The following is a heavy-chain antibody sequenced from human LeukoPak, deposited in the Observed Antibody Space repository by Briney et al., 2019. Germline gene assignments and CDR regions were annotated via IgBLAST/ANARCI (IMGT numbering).Heavy chain of an antibody. CDR2: IWYDGSNK. J-gene: IGHJ4*02. V-gene: IGHV3-33*06. CDR3: AKRGCDTNGCPYYFDY. D-gene: IGHD2-8*01. CDR1: GFTFSDYG. Sequence: GKSLILSCAASGFTFSDYGMHWVRQAPGKGLEWVAVIWYDGSNKYHADSVKGRFTISRDNSKNTLYLQVNSLRAEDTAVYYCAKRGCDTNGCPYYFDYWGQGTLVTVSS.